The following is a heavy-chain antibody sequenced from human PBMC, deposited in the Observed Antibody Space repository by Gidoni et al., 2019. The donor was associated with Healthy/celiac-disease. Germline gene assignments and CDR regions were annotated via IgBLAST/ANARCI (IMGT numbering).Heavy chain of an antibody. J-gene: IGHJ5*02. V-gene: IGHV2-5*02. CDR3: AHSRMREHSSSSEPNWFDP. CDR2: IYWDDAK. Sequence: QITLKESGPTLVKPTQTLTLTCTFSGFSLSTSGVGVGWIRQPPGKALEWLALIYWDDAKRYSPSLKSRRTITKDNSKNQVVLKMTNMDPVDTATYYCAHSRMREHSSSSEPNWFDPWGQGTLVTVSS. D-gene: IGHD6-6*01. CDR1: GFSLSTSGVG.